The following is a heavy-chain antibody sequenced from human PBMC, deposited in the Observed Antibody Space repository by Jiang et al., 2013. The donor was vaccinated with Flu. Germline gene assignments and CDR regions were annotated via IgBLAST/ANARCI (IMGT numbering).Heavy chain of an antibody. D-gene: IGHD4-17*01. CDR1: GFTFSSYG. J-gene: IGHJ4*02. CDR2: IRYDGSNK. Sequence: CAASGFTFSSYGMHWVRQAPGKGLEWVAFIRYDGSNKYYADSVKGRFTISRDNSKNTLYLQMNSLRAEDTAVYYCAKDYRTVTYYFDYWGQGTLVTVSS. V-gene: IGHV3-30*02. CDR3: AKDYRTVTYYFDY.